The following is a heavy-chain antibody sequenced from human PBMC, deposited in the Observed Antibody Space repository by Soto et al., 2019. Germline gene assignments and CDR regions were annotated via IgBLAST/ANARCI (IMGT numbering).Heavy chain of an antibody. CDR2: ISITSSII. D-gene: IGHD3-10*01. Sequence: EVQSVESGGVLVQPGGSLRLSCAASGFTFNSYSMNWVRQAPGRGLEWVSYISITSSIIFYADSVKGRFTISRDNAKNSLYLQMNSLRAEDTAVYYCARQDASGSLDYWGQGTLVTVSS. CDR3: ARQDASGSLDY. V-gene: IGHV3-48*01. J-gene: IGHJ4*02. CDR1: GFTFNSYS.